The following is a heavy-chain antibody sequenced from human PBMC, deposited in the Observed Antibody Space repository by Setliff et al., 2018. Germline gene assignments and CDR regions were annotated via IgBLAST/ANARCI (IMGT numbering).Heavy chain of an antibody. Sequence: PGGSLRLSCVVSGITISNNFWSWVRQAPGKGLEWVSRIHSDGTTTAYADSVRGRVTISRDNAKNTLYLQMNSLRVEDTAVYYCARGFGYAAWYYLDYWGQGTLVTVSS. J-gene: IGHJ4*02. CDR2: IHSDGTTT. CDR3: ARGFGYAAWYYLDY. D-gene: IGHD2-2*03. CDR1: GITISNNF. V-gene: IGHV3-74*01.